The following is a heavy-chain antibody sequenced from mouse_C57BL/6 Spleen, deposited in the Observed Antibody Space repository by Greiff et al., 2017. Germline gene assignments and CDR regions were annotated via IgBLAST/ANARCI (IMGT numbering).Heavy chain of an antibody. D-gene: IGHD1-1*01. V-gene: IGHV1-54*01. CDR3: ARTTTVVFDY. CDR2: INPGSSGT. J-gene: IGHJ2*01. CDR1: GYAFTNYL. Sequence: VQLQQSGAELVRPGTSVKVSCKASGYAFTNYLIEWVKQRPGQGLEWIGVINPGSSGTNYNEKFKGKATLTADKSSSAAYMQLSSLTSEASAVYFCARTTTVVFDYWGQGTTLTVSS.